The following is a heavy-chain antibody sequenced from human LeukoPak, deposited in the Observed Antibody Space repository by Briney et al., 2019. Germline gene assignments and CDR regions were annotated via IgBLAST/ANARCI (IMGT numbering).Heavy chain of an antibody. Sequence: GGSLRLSCTASGFTFSDYAMSWFRQAPGKGLEWVGFIRSKAYGGTTEYAASVKGRFTISRDDSKSIAYLQMNSLKTEDTAVYYCTRARWGYHGSGNWFDPWGQGTLVTVSS. V-gene: IGHV3-49*03. J-gene: IGHJ5*02. CDR2: IRSKAYGGTT. CDR3: TRARWGYHGSGNWFDP. D-gene: IGHD3-10*01. CDR1: GFTFSDYA.